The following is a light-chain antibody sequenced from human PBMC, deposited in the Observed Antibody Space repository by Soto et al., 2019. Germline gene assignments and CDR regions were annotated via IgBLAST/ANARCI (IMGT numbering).Light chain of an antibody. V-gene: IGKV2-28*01. CDR3: MQGLHGPWT. Sequence: DVVMTQSPLSLPVTPGEPASISCRSSQSLLHSNGNTYLDWYLQKPGQSPQLLIYLGFNRASGVPDRFSGSGTGTDFTLKISRVEAEDVGVYYCMQGLHGPWTFGQGTKVEIK. CDR1: QSLLHSNGNTY. CDR2: LGF. J-gene: IGKJ1*01.